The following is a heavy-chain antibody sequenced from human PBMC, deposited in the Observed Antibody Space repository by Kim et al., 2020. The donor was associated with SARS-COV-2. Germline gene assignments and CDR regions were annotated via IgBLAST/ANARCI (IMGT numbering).Heavy chain of an antibody. V-gene: IGHV4-59*08. D-gene: IGHD2-21*01. CDR3: ARGERAINFCGGGYY. Sequence: SETLSLTCTVSGGSISSYYWSWIRQSPGKGLEWIGYIYYTGSTNYNPSLKSRVTISVETYKNQFSLMLNSVTAADTAVYYCARGERAINFCGGGYY. CDR2: IYYTGST. J-gene: IGHJ6*01. CDR1: GGSISSYY.